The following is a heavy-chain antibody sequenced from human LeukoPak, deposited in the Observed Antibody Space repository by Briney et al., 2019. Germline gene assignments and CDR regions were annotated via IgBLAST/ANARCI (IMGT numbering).Heavy chain of an antibody. CDR2: ISGSGGST. Sequence: GGSLRLSCAASGFTFSSYAMSWVRQAPGKGLEWVSAISGSGGSTYYADSVKGRFTISRDNSKNTLYLQMNSLRAEDTAVYYCARDRRRDSSGYYFVFDYWGQGTLVTVSS. CDR3: ARDRRRDSSGYYFVFDY. D-gene: IGHD3-22*01. CDR1: GFTFSSYA. J-gene: IGHJ4*02. V-gene: IGHV3-23*01.